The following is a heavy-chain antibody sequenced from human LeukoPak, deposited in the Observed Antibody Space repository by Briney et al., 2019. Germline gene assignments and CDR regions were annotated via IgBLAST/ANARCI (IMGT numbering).Heavy chain of an antibody. V-gene: IGHV4-59*12. CDR1: GASISDNF. Sequence: SETLSLTCTVSGASISDNFWSWIRQPPGEGLEWIAFIAARGDTNYNPSLKSRVSMSVDTSKNQFFLKVRSVAAADTAVYYCARDHACGNGVCSYFDSWGQGTQVTVSS. D-gene: IGHD2-8*01. CDR3: ARDHACGNGVCSYFDS. CDR2: IAARGDT. J-gene: IGHJ4*02.